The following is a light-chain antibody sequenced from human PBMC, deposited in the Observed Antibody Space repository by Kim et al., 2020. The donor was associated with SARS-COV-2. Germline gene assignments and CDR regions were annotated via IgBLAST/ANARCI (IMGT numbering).Light chain of an antibody. CDR2: QDN. CDR3: QAWDSDAAHVV. V-gene: IGLV3-1*01. CDR1: GLVAKY. J-gene: IGLJ2*01. Sequence: PGQPASITFSGIGLVAKYTCWYQQKPGQSPVLIIYQDNKRPSGIPARFSGSNSGNTATLTISDTQAIDEADYYCQAWDSDAAHVVFGGGTQLTVL.